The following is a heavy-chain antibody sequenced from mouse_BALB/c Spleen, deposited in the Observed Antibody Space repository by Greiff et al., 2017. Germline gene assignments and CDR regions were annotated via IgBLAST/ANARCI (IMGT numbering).Heavy chain of an antibody. V-gene: IGHV1-4*02. J-gene: IGHJ2*01. CDR1: GYTFTSYT. D-gene: IGHD2-3*01. CDR3: AREGIYDGCFDY. Sequence: VQLQQSAAELARPGASVKMSCKASGYTFTSYTMHWVKQRPGQGLEWIGYINPSSGYTEYNQKFKDKTTLTADKSSSTAYMQLSSLTSEDSAVYYCAREGIYDGCFDYWGQGTTLTVSS. CDR2: INPSSGYT.